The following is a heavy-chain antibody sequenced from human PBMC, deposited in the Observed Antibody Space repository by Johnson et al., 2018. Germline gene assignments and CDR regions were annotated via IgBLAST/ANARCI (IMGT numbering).Heavy chain of an antibody. D-gene: IGHD2-21*02. CDR2: ISDRGGST. CDR3: AKRVGVTSPYYYYMDG. J-gene: IGHJ6*03. Sequence: VQLVQSGGGLVQPGGSLRLSCAASGFTFSRYAMTWVRQAPGKGLEWVSAISDRGGSTYYADSVKGRFTISRDNSKNTLYLQMNSRSVEDTAVYYCAKRVGVTSPYYYYMDGWGKGTTVTVSS. CDR1: GFTFSRYA. V-gene: IGHV3-23*04.